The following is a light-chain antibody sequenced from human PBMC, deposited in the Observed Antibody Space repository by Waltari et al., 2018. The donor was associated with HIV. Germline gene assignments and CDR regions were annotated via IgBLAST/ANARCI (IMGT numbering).Light chain of an antibody. CDR3: QHNDGWPWT. CDR2: KAS. V-gene: IGKV1-5*03. Sequence: QMTQSPSTLSAFVGDRVTITCRASQKIKDYLAWYQQKTGKDPKLLIYKASTLQSGVPSRFSGSGSGTDFTLAISSLQPDDLATYYCQHNDGWPWTFGQGTKAE. CDR1: QKIKDY. J-gene: IGKJ1*01.